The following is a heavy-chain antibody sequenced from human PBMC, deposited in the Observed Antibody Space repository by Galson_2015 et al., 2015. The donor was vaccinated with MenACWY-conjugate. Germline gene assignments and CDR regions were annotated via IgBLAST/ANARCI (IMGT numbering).Heavy chain of an antibody. CDR3: AKGRSSWHYFDY. J-gene: IGHJ4*02. CDR2: ITSTGTST. Sequence: SLRLSCAASGFTFSSYAMSWVRQAPGKGLEWVSAITSTGTSTNYADSVRGRFTISRDNSKNTLFLQMNSLRAEDTAVYYCAKGRSSWHYFDYWGQGTLVTVSS. D-gene: IGHD6-13*01. CDR1: GFTFSSYA. V-gene: IGHV3-23*01.